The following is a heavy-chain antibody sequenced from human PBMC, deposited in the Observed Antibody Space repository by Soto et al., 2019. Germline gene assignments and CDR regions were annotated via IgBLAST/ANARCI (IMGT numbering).Heavy chain of an antibody. CDR2: INAGSGNT. J-gene: IGHJ3*02. D-gene: IGHD4-4*01. CDR3: ARDTETVGPRANEALDI. CDR1: GYTFSAYT. Sequence: QAQLVQSGAEMKKPGASVKVSCKATGYTFSAYTMNWVHQAPGQSLEWMGWINAGSGNTKYSQNLQGRVRINRDTSASTVYMELTGLTSEDTSVYYCARDTETVGPRANEALDIWGQGTMVTVSS. V-gene: IGHV1-3*01.